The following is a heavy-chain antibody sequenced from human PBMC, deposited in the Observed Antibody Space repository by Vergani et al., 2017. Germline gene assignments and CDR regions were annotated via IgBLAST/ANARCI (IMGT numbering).Heavy chain of an antibody. CDR2: ISGSGGST. Sequence: EVQLLESGGGLVQPGGSLRLSCAASGFTFSSYAMSWVRQAPGKGLEWVSAISGSGGSTYYADSMKGRFTISRDNSKNTLYLQMNSLRAEDTAVYYCAKDPYQYSSGWYQNWGQGTLVTVSS. CDR1: GFTFSSYA. CDR3: AKDPYQYSSGWYQN. D-gene: IGHD6-19*01. V-gene: IGHV3-23*01. J-gene: IGHJ4*02.